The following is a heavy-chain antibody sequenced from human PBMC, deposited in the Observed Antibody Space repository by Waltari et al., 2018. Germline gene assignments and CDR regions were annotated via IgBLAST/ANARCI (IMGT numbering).Heavy chain of an antibody. CDR3: ARESFWSGAEWDDFGMDV. CDR1: GFTFGHHA. CDR2: KWNDVRTK. J-gene: IGHJ6*02. Sequence: QVHLVESGGGVVQPGRSLRLSCTGSGFTFGHHAIHWVRQGPGKGVEGVEVKWNDVRTKQYEASGKGRFTISRDNSKNVGYMKMDSTRDEDTAVYYCARESFWSGAEWDDFGMDVWGQGTTVIVSS. V-gene: IGHV3-33*01. D-gene: IGHD3-3*01.